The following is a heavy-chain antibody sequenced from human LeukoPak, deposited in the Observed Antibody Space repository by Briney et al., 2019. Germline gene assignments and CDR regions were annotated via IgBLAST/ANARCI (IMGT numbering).Heavy chain of an antibody. V-gene: IGHV1-2*02. CDR2: INPNSGDT. CDR3: ARVGSVADY. J-gene: IGHJ4*02. D-gene: IGHD5/OR15-5a*01. CDR1: GYTFSDYY. Sequence: GASVKVSCKTSGYTFSDYYIHWIRQAPGQGLEWVGWINPNSGDTDYAQKFQGRVTMTRDTSISTAYMELSRLRSDDTAVYYCARVGSVADYWGQGTLVTVSS.